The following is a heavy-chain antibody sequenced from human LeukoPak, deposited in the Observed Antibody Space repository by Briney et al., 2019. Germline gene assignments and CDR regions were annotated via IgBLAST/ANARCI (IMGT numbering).Heavy chain of an antibody. J-gene: IGHJ4*02. Sequence: PGGSLSLSCAASGFTVSNNYMTWVRQAPGKGLEWVSVFYSGGGTYYADSVRGRFTISRDNSKNTLYLHMNSLRVEDTAVYYCARGSSYGYMSPIDYWGQGTLVTVSS. CDR1: GFTVSNNY. D-gene: IGHD5-18*01. CDR3: ARGSSYGYMSPIDY. CDR2: FYSGGGT. V-gene: IGHV3-66*01.